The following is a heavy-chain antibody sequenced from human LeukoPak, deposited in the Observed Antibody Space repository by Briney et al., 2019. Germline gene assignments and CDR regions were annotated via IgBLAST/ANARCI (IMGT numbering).Heavy chain of an antibody. Sequence: ASVKVSCKASGYTFTSYDINWVRQATGQGLEWMGWMNPNSGNTGYAQKFQGRVTMTRNTSISTAYMELSSLRSEDTAVYYCARARHTRYHDSSGYYLFYWGQGTLVTVSS. V-gene: IGHV1-8*01. CDR3: ARARHTRYHDSSGYYLFY. CDR1: GYTFTSYD. CDR2: MNPNSGNT. D-gene: IGHD3-22*01. J-gene: IGHJ4*02.